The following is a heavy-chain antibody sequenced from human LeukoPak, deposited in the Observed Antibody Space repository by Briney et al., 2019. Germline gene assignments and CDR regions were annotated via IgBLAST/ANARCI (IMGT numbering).Heavy chain of an antibody. CDR1: GYTLTELS. CDR2: FDPEDGET. V-gene: IGHV1-24*01. J-gene: IGHJ5*02. D-gene: IGHD1-14*01. Sequence: ASVKVSCKVSGYTLTELSMHWVRQAPGKGLEWMGGFDPEDGETIYAQKFQGRVTMTEDTSTDTAYMELSRLRSDDTAVYYCARDHLLFRQPPNWFDPWGQGTLVTVSS. CDR3: ARDHLLFRQPPNWFDP.